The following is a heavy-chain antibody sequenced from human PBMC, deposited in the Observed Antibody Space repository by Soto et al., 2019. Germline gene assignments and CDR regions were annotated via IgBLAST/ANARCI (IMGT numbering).Heavy chain of an antibody. Sequence: QITLEETGPTLVKPTQTLTLTCTFSGFSLTTGRVGVGWIRQPPGKALEWIAVIHWNDDNHYSPSLKSRLPITKDTSKNQVVLTLTNMDPVDTATYYCTHRLVGSGQGYWGQGTLVTVSS. D-gene: IGHD2-15*01. CDR2: IHWNDDN. CDR3: THRLVGSGQGY. CDR1: GFSLTTGRVG. J-gene: IGHJ4*02. V-gene: IGHV2-5*01.